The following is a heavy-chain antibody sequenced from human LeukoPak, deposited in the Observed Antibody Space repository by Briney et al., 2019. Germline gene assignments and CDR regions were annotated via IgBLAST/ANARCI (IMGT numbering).Heavy chain of an antibody. Sequence: GGSLRLSCAASGFTFSSYGMSWVRQAPGKGLEWVSGISGSGGSIYYADSVKGRFTISRDNSKNTLYLQMNSLRAEDTAVYYCAKDPYVMTTVTRGGFDYWGQGTLVTVSS. CDR1: GFTFSSYG. D-gene: IGHD4-17*01. CDR2: ISGSGGSI. V-gene: IGHV3-23*01. CDR3: AKDPYVMTTVTRGGFDY. J-gene: IGHJ4*02.